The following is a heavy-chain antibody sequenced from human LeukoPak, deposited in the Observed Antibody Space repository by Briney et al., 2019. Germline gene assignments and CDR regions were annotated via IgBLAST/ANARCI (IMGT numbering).Heavy chain of an antibody. CDR2: INPNSGGT. J-gene: IGHJ6*02. CDR3: ARAGSSGYRGDYYYYGMDV. Sequence: ASVKVSCKASGYTFTGYYMHWVRQAPGQGPEWMGWINPNSGGTNYAQKFQGRVTMTRDTSISTAYMELSRLRSDDTAVYYCARAGSSGYRGDYYYYGMDVWGQGTTVTVSS. D-gene: IGHD3-22*01. CDR1: GYTFTGYY. V-gene: IGHV1-2*02.